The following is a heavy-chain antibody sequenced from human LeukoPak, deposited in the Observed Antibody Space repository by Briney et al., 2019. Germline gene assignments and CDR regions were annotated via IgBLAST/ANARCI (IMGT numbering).Heavy chain of an antibody. CDR3: AKDNPLDY. CDR2: ISYDVNNK. V-gene: IGHV3-30*18. Sequence: PAWSLILSCAASGFTFSASGMHWVRQAPGKVLEWVAFISYDVNNKLYADSVNGRFTICTDTSKKTLYLHINSLRAEDTAVYYCAKDNPLDYWGQGTLVIVSS. CDR1: GFTFSASG. D-gene: IGHD1-14*01. J-gene: IGHJ4*02.